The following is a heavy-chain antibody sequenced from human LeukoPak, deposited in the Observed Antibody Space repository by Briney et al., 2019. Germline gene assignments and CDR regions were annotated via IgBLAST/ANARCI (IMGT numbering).Heavy chain of an antibody. D-gene: IGHD2-15*01. CDR2: IYYSGST. Sequence: SETLSLTSTVSGSSISSSSYYWGWIRQPPGKGLEWIGSIYYSGSTNYNPSLKSRVTISVDTSKNQFSLKLSSVTAADTAVYYCAREGVVVVAASGLFDYWGQGTLVTVSS. J-gene: IGHJ4*02. V-gene: IGHV4-39*07. CDR1: GSSISSSSYY. CDR3: AREGVVVVAASGLFDY.